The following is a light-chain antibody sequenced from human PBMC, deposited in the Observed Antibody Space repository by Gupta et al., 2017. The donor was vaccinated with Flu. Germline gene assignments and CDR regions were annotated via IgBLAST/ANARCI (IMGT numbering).Light chain of an antibody. CDR3: QQYGTSSWT. Sequence: PGERATLSCRASQSVRSSYLAWYQQKPGQAPRLLIYGASKRATGIPDRFSGSGSGTDFTVTISRLEPEDFAVYYCQQYGTSSWTFGQGTKVELK. V-gene: IGKV3-20*01. CDR2: GAS. J-gene: IGKJ1*01. CDR1: QSVRSSY.